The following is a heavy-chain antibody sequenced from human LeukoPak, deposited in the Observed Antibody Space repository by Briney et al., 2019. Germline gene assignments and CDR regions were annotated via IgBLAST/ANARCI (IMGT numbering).Heavy chain of an antibody. CDR2: INHSGST. CDR1: GGSFSGYY. D-gene: IGHD6-13*01. J-gene: IGHJ4*02. Sequence: SETLSLTCAVYGGSFSGYYWSWIRQPPGKGLEWIGEINHSGSTNYNPSLKSRVTISVDTSKDQFSLKLSSVTAADTAVYYCARALQQPFDYWGQGTLVTVSS. V-gene: IGHV4-34*01. CDR3: ARALQQPFDY.